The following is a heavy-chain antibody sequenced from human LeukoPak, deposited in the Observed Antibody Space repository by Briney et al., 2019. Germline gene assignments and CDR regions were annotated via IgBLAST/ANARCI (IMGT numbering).Heavy chain of an antibody. CDR1: GFTLKNAW. D-gene: IGHD6-19*01. CDR3: ATGTEQQWLSLDY. V-gene: IGHV3-15*01. J-gene: IGHJ4*02. Sequence: PGGSLRLSCVASGFTLKNAWMSWDRQAPGKGLEWVGRIRSKTDGGTTDYAAPVKGRFTISRDDSKNTLYLQMNSLKTEDTAVYFCATGTEQQWLSLDYWGQGTLVTVSS. CDR2: IRSKTDGGTT.